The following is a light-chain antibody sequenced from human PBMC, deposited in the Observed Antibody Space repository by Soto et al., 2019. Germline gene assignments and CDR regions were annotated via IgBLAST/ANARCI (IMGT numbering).Light chain of an antibody. V-gene: IGLV2-11*01. J-gene: IGLJ1*01. CDR1: SSDVGSYNY. CDR3: CSYVGSYSYV. CDR2: DVT. Sequence: QSALTQPRSESGSPGQSVAISCTGTSSDVGSYNYVSWYQQHPGKAPKLMIYDVTKRPSGVPDRFSGSKSGNTASLTISGLQAEDEADYYCCSYVGSYSYVFGTGSKLTVL.